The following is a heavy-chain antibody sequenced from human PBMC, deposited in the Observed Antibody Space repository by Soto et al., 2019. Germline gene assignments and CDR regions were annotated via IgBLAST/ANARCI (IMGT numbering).Heavy chain of an antibody. CDR1: GFSLSTSGVG. V-gene: IGHV2-5*01. CDR2: IYWNDDK. CDR3: AQTSMVPGTDTWFDP. D-gene: IGHD2-8*01. J-gene: IGHJ5*02. Sequence: SGATLVNPTQTLTLNCTFSGFSLSTSGVGVGWIRQPPGKALEWLALIYWNDDKRYSPSLKSRLTITKDTSKNQVVLTMTNMDPVDTATYYCAQTSMVPGTDTWFDPWGQGTLVTVSS.